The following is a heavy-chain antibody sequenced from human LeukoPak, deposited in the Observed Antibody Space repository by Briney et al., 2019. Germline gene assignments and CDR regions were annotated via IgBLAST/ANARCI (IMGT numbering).Heavy chain of an antibody. Sequence: PSETLSLTCAVYGGSFSGYYWSWIRQPPGKGLEWIGEINHSGSTNYNPSLKSRVTISVDTSKNQFSLKLSSVTAADTAVYYCARIGIPGAFDIWGQGTMVTVSS. J-gene: IGHJ3*02. CDR2: INHSGST. V-gene: IGHV4-34*01. CDR3: ARIGIPGAFDI. D-gene: IGHD5-18*01. CDR1: GGSFSGYY.